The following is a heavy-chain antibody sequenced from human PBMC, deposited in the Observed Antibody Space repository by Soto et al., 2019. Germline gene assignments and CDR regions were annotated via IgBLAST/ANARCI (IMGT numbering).Heavy chain of an antibody. Sequence: GAPAEASSEASRFTIDSRCMSSGQQAPGQRLEVMGWISAYNGNTNYAQKLQGRVTMTTDTSTSTAYMELRSLRSDDTAVYYCARDLEYYYGSGSYYDDAFDIWGQGTMVTVSS. CDR2: ISAYNGNT. D-gene: IGHD3-10*01. J-gene: IGHJ3*02. CDR1: RFTIDSRC. V-gene: IGHV1-18*01. CDR3: ARDLEYYYGSGSYYDDAFDI.